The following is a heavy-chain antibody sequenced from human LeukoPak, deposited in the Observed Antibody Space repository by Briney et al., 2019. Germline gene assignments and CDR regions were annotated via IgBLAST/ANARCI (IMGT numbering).Heavy chain of an antibody. CDR1: GGSISSYY. D-gene: IGHD6-19*01. Sequence: PSETLSLTCTVSGGSISSYYWSWIRQPPGKGLEWIGYIYYSGSTNYNPSLKSRVTISVDTSKNQFSLKLSSVTAADTAVYYCARDSSGWYGRDYFDYWGQGTLVTVSS. V-gene: IGHV4-59*01. CDR3: ARDSSGWYGRDYFDY. J-gene: IGHJ4*02. CDR2: IYYSGST.